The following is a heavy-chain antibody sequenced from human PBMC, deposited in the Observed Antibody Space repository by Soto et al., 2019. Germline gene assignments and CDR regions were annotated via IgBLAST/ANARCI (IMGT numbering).Heavy chain of an antibody. CDR2: IYYSGST. D-gene: IGHD3-3*01. V-gene: IGHV4-59*01. CDR3: ARSTYYDFWSGYGWFDP. Sequence: SETLSLTCTFSVGSISSYYWSWIRQPPGKGLEWIGYIYYSGSTNYNPSLKSRVTISVDTSKNQFSLKLSSVTAADTAVYYCARSTYYDFWSGYGWFDPWGQGTLVTVSS. CDR1: VGSISSYY. J-gene: IGHJ5*02.